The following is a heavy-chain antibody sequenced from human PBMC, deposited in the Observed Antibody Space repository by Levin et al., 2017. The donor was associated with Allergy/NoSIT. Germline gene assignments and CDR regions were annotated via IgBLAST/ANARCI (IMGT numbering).Heavy chain of an antibody. D-gene: IGHD3-10*01. Sequence: SGPTLVKPTQTLTLTCTFSGFSLTTSGMRVSWIRQPPGNALEWLARIDWDDDKYYSTSLKTRLTISRDTSKNQAVLTMTSMDPVDKATYYCARATKRYYGRGFDYWGQGTPVTVAS. V-gene: IGHV2-70*04. CDR3: ARATKRYYGRGFDY. J-gene: IGHJ4*02. CDR1: GFSLTTSGMR. CDR2: IDWDDDK.